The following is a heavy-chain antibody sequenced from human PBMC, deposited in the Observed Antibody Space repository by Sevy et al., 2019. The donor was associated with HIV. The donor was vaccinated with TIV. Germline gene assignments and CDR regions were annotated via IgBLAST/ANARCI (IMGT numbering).Heavy chain of an antibody. CDR2: ISSDGN. CDR3: AKGKYHVDY. V-gene: IGHV3-30*18. Sequence: GGSLRLSCAASGFTFSRFGMNWVRQAPGKGLEWVARISSDGNDYAESVKGRFTISRDNSKNTLHLQMNSLKTEDTAIYYCAKGKYHVDYWGHGTLVIVSS. J-gene: IGHJ4*01. CDR1: GFTFSRFG.